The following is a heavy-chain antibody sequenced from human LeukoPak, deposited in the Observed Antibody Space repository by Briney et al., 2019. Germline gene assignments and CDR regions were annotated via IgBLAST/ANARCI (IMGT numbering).Heavy chain of an antibody. CDR1: SDSISDYY. J-gene: IGHJ6*02. D-gene: IGHD6-19*01. Sequence: SETLSLTCTVSSDSISDYYWSWIRQSAGRGLEWIGRFYTGGSTNYNPSLKSRVTMSVDTSKNQFSLKLTSVIAADTAVYYCARDALDSSGWFYHGMDVWGQGTTVTVSS. V-gene: IGHV4-4*07. CDR3: ARDALDSSGWFYHGMDV. CDR2: FYTGGST.